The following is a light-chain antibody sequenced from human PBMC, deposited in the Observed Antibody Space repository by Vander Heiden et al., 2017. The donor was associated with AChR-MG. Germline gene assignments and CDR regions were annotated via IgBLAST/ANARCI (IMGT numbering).Light chain of an antibody. CDR2: GAS. Sequence: EIVMTQSPATLPVSPGEGATLSCRASHSVSSNLAWYQQKPDQAPRLLSYGASTRATGIPARFSGSGYGTEFTLTISSRQSEDFAVYYCQQSNDWPPHTFGGGTKVEIK. CDR3: QQSNDWPPHT. V-gene: IGKV3-15*01. CDR1: HSVSSN. J-gene: IGKJ4*01.